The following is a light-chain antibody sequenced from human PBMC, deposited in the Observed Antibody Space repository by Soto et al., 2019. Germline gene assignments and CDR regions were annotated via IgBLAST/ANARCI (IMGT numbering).Light chain of an antibody. Sequence: EIVLTQSPGTLSFPPGERATLSCRASQSVSSNLAWYQQKPGQAPRLLIYGASTRATGIPARFSGSGSGTEFTLTISSLQSEDFAVYHCQQYNNWPPWTFGQGTKVDIK. J-gene: IGKJ1*01. CDR2: GAS. CDR3: QQYNNWPPWT. V-gene: IGKV3-15*01. CDR1: QSVSSN.